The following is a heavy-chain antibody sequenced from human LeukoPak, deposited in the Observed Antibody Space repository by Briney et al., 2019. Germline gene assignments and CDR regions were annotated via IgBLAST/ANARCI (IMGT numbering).Heavy chain of an antibody. CDR3: AKDDSGYCSGGGCPYDYYYGMDV. Sequence: HSGRSLRLSCAASGFTFSSYGMHWVRQAPGKGLEWVAVISYDGSNKYYADSVKGRFTISRDNSKNTLYLQMNSLRAEDTAVYYCAKDDSGYCSGGGCPYDYYYGMDVWGQGTTVTVSS. CDR1: GFTFSSYG. D-gene: IGHD2-15*01. V-gene: IGHV3-30*18. CDR2: ISYDGSNK. J-gene: IGHJ6*02.